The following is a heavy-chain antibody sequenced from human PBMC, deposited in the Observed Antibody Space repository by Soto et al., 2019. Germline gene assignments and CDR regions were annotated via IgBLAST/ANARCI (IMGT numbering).Heavy chain of an antibody. CDR1: SDSISSYY. J-gene: IGHJ4*02. Sequence: QVQLQESGPGLVRPSETLSLTCTVSSDSISSYYWIWIRQSPGKGLEWIGYTDYSGNTNYNPSLKSRVTTSGDTSKNQLSLRLSSVTAADTAVYYCARAVGDPLYYLDYWGQGTLVTVSS. D-gene: IGHD6-19*01. CDR3: ARAVGDPLYYLDY. V-gene: IGHV4-59*08. CDR2: TDYSGNT.